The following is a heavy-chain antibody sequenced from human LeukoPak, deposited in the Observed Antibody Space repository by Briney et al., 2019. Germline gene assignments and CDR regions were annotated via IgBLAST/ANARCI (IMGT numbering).Heavy chain of an antibody. CDR3: ARGAGGTIFGVVIIGSYDAFDI. CDR1: GGSISSGDYY. J-gene: IGHJ3*02. CDR2: IYYSGST. D-gene: IGHD3-3*01. V-gene: IGHV4-30-4*08. Sequence: SETLSLTCTVSGGSISSGDYYWSWIRQPPGKGLEWIGYIYYSGSTYYNPSLKSRVTISVDPSKNQFSLKLSSVTAADTAVYYCARGAGGTIFGVVIIGSYDAFDIWGQGTMVTVSS.